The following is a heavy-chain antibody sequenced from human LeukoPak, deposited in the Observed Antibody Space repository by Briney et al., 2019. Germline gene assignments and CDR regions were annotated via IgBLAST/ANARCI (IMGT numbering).Heavy chain of an antibody. V-gene: IGHV4-30-2*01. CDR2: IYHSGST. CDR1: GGSISSGGYY. Sequence: PSETLSLTCTVSGGSISSGGYYWSWIRQPPGKGLEWIGYIYHSGSTYYNPSLKSRVTISVDWSKNQFSLKLSSVTAADTAMYYCAGTKAAAGTYDFDYWGQGTLDTVSS. D-gene: IGHD6-13*01. CDR3: AGTKAAAGTYDFDY. J-gene: IGHJ4*02.